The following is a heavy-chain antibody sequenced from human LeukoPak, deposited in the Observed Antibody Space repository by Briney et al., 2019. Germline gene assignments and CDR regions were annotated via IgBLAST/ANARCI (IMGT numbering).Heavy chain of an antibody. CDR3: ATLYSSTWPIY. D-gene: IGHD6-13*01. CDR1: GYSFASYW. J-gene: IGHJ4*02. CDR2: IYPGDSDT. V-gene: IGHV5-51*01. Sequence: GEPLKISCKGSGYSFASYWIGWVRQMPGKGLEWMGIIYPGDSDTRYSPSFQGQVTISADKSISTAFLQWSSLKASDTAMYYCATLYSSTWPIYWGQGTLVTVSS.